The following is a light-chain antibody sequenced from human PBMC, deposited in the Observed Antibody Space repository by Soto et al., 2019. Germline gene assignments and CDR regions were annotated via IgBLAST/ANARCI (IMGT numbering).Light chain of an antibody. Sequence: EIVMTQSPATLSVSPGERAPLSCRASQSVSSNLAWYQQKPGQAPRLLIYGASTRSTGIPARFSGSGSGTEFTLTISSLQSEDFAVYYCQQYNNWPPVTFGPGTKVDIK. V-gene: IGKV3-15*01. CDR2: GAS. CDR3: QQYNNWPPVT. CDR1: QSVSSN. J-gene: IGKJ3*01.